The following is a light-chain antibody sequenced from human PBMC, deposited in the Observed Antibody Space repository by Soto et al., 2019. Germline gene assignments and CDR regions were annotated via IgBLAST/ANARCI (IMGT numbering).Light chain of an antibody. V-gene: IGKV3-20*01. J-gene: IGKJ5*01. Sequence: EIVLKQSPCALSLTQGERATLPCRASQSVSSSYLAWYQQKPGQAPRLLIYGASSRATGIPDRFSGSGSGTDFTLTISRLEPEDFAVYYCLPSGMLFTFAQGTRLEIK. CDR3: LPSGMLFT. CDR2: GAS. CDR1: QSVSSSY.